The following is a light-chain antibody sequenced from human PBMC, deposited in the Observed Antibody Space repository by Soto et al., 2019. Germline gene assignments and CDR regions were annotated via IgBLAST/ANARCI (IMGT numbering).Light chain of an antibody. CDR3: QQYGRSPRT. V-gene: IGKV3-20*01. Sequence: EIVLTQSPGTLSLSPGERATLSCRASQSVNSNYLAWYQQKPGQAPRLLIYGASSRSTGIPDRFSGSGSGTDFTLTISRLEPEDLAVYYCQQYGRSPRTFGQGTKVEIK. CDR1: QSVNSNY. J-gene: IGKJ1*01. CDR2: GAS.